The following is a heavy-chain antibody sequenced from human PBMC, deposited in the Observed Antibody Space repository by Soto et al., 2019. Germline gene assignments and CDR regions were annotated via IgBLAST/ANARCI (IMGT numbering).Heavy chain of an antibody. Sequence: EVQLVESGEGLVQPGGSLRLSCATSGFIFSDYAMHWVRQAPGRGLEYVAAINKNGDSTYYADSVKGRFTISRDNSTNLLYLQMGGLRVEDMAVYYCARGKGGHYDYWGQGTLVTVSS. J-gene: IGHJ4*02. CDR3: ARGKGGHYDY. V-gene: IGHV3-64*02. CDR2: INKNGDST. D-gene: IGHD3-22*01. CDR1: GFIFSDYA.